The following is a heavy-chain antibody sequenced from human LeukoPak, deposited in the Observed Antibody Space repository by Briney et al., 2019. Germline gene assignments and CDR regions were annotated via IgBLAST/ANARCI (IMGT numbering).Heavy chain of an antibody. V-gene: IGHV3-23*01. CDR3: AKDSSGSYYPY. D-gene: IGHD1-26*01. CDR2: ISGSGGST. Sequence: GGSLRLSCAASGFTFSSYAMSRVRQAPGKGLEWVSAISGSGGSTYYADSVKGRFTISRDNSKNTLYLQMNSLRAEDTAVYYCAKDSSGSYYPYWGQGTLVTVSS. CDR1: GFTFSSYA. J-gene: IGHJ4*02.